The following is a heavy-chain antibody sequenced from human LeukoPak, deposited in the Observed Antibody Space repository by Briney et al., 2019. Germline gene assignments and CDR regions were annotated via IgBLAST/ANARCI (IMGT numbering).Heavy chain of an antibody. CDR1: GGSISSYY. CDR3: ARHAAHYGDYNFDY. V-gene: IGHV4-59*08. D-gene: IGHD4-17*01. Sequence: PSETRSLTCTVSGGSISSYYWSWIRQPPGKGLEWIGYIYYSGSTNYNPSLKSRVTISVDTSKNQFSLKLSSVTAADTAVYYCARHAAHYGDYNFDYWGQGTLVTVSS. J-gene: IGHJ4*02. CDR2: IYYSGST.